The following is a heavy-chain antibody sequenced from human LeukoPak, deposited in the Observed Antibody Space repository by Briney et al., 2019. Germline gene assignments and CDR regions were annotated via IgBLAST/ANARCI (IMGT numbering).Heavy chain of an antibody. J-gene: IGHJ4*02. CDR2: ISAYNGNR. Sequence: ASVKVSCKASGYIFTSFGVSWLRQAPGQGLEWMGWISAYNGNRNYAQKFQGRVTMTTDTSTSTAYMDLRSLRSDDTAVYYCTRDLGDGYNSFSDYWGQGTLVTVSS. CDR1: GYIFTSFG. V-gene: IGHV1-18*04. D-gene: IGHD5-24*01. CDR3: TRDLGDGYNSFSDY.